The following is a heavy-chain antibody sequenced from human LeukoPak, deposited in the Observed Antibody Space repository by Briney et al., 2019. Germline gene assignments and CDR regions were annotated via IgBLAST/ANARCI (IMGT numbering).Heavy chain of an antibody. CDR2: IIPIFGTA. CDR1: GGTFSSYA. Sequence: EASVKVSCKASGGTFSSYAISWVRQAPGQGLEWMGGIIPIFGTANYAQKFQGRVTITADESTSTAYMELSSLRSEDTAVYYCATTTNDYGEFDYWGQGTLVTVSS. D-gene: IGHD4-17*01. J-gene: IGHJ4*02. V-gene: IGHV1-69*13. CDR3: ATTTNDYGEFDY.